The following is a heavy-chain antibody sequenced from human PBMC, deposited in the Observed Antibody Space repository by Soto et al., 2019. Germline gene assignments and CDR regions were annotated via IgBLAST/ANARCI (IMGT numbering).Heavy chain of an antibody. V-gene: IGHV1-3*01. D-gene: IGHD3-22*01. CDR3: ARDTLYDSSGYYYVGYNCFDP. Sequence: RASVKVSCKASGYTFTSYAMHWVRQAPGQRLEWMGWINAGNGNTKYSQKFQGRVTITRDTSASTAYMELSSLRSEDTAVYYCARDTLYDSSGYYYVGYNCFDPWGQGTLVTVSS. J-gene: IGHJ5*02. CDR2: INAGNGNT. CDR1: GYTFTSYA.